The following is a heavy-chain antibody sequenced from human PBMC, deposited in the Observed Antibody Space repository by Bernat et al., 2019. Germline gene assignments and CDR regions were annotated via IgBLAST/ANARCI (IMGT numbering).Heavy chain of an antibody. J-gene: IGHJ4*02. CDR1: GFTFSNYD. D-gene: IGHD3-10*01. CDR2: ISYDGSNK. CDR3: AKRHGWFGELRPNYYLDY. Sequence: QVQLVESGGGVVQPGRSRRLSCAASGFTFSNYDMHWVRQAPGKGLEWMALISYDGSNKYYAGSVKGRFTISRDNSKNTVYLQMNSLRAEDTAVYYCAKRHGWFGELRPNYYLDYWGQGALVTVSS. V-gene: IGHV3-30*18.